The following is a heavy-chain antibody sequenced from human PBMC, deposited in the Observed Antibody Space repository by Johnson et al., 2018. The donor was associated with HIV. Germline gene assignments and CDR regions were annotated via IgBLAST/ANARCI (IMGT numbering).Heavy chain of an antibody. D-gene: IGHD6-19*01. J-gene: IGHJ3*02. CDR2: ISSNGGST. Sequence: MQLVESGGGLVQPGGSLRLSCAASGFTFSSYAMHWVRQAPGKGLEYVSAISSNGGSTYYANSVKGRFTISRDDSKNTLYLQMNSLRAEDTAVYYCARTGRAVAGTPHAFDIWGQGTMVTVSS. V-gene: IGHV3-64*01. CDR3: ARTGRAVAGTPHAFDI. CDR1: GFTFSSYA.